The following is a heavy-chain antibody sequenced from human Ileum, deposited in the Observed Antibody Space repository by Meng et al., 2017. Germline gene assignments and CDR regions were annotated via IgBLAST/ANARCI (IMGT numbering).Heavy chain of an antibody. J-gene: IGHJ4*02. D-gene: IGHD3-22*01. Sequence: EGQLVGSGGVVVHPGGSLRLSCAASRFTFDDYPTHWVRQAPGKGLEWVSLISWDGGSTYYADSVKGRFTISRDNSKNSLYLQMNSLRTEDTALYYCAKDLHYYDSSGYYSWGQGTLVTVSS. CDR1: RFTFDDYP. CDR2: ISWDGGST. CDR3: AKDLHYYDSSGYYS. V-gene: IGHV3-43*01.